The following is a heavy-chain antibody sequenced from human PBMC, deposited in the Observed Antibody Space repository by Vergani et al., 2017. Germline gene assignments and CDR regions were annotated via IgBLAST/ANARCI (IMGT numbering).Heavy chain of an antibody. D-gene: IGHD1-1*01. Sequence: EVELVPTGPEMRKPGESLKISCKGSEYSFGNYWIGWVRPMPGKGLEWLGIIYPADSDTRYSPSFQGQVTISADKSISTAFLQWDSLKASDTALYYCARHTTYTDSWGQGTLVTVSS. V-gene: IGHV5-51*01. CDR1: EYSFGNYW. J-gene: IGHJ4*02. CDR3: ARHTTYTDS. CDR2: IYPADSDT.